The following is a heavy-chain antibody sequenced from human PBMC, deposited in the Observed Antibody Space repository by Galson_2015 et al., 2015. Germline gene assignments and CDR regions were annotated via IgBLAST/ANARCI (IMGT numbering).Heavy chain of an antibody. CDR3: ARVGQWLSGAFDI. Sequence: ETLSLTCAVSGGSISSSNWWSWVRQPPGKGLEWIGEIYHSGSTNYNPSLKSRVTISVDKSKNQFSLKLSSVTAADTAVYYCARVGQWLSGAFDIWGQGTMVTVSS. D-gene: IGHD6-19*01. CDR1: GGSISSSNW. J-gene: IGHJ3*02. CDR2: IYHSGST. V-gene: IGHV4-4*02.